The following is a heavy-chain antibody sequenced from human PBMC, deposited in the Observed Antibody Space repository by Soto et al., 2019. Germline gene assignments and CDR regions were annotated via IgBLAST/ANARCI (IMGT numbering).Heavy chain of an antibody. Sequence: SETLSLTCTVSGGSISSGGYYWSWIRQHPGKGLEWIGYIYYSGSTYYNPSLKSRVTISVDTSKNQFSLKLGSVTAADTAVYYCARAGITIFGVVILAGFDSWGQGTLVTVSS. CDR3: ARAGITIFGVVILAGFDS. V-gene: IGHV4-31*03. D-gene: IGHD3-3*01. CDR1: GGSISSGGYY. J-gene: IGHJ4*02. CDR2: IYYSGST.